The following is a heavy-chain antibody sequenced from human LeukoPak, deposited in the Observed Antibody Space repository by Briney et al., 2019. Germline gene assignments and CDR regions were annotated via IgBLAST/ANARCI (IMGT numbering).Heavy chain of an antibody. CDR1: GFTVSSNY. CDR2: ISGSGGST. D-gene: IGHD1-26*01. V-gene: IGHV3-23*01. Sequence: PGGSLRLSCAASGFTVSSNYMSWVRQAPGKGLEWVSAISGSGGSTYYADSVKGRFTISRDNSKNTLYLQMNSLRAEDTAVYYCAKPSGSSNSDFDYWGQGTLVTVSS. J-gene: IGHJ4*02. CDR3: AKPSGSSNSDFDY.